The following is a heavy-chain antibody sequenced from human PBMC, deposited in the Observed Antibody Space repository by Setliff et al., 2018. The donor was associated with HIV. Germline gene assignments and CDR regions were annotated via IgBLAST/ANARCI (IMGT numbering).Heavy chain of an antibody. V-gene: IGHV4-4*02. CDR2: IYRSGSN. CDR1: GDSVTTSSW. CDR3: TRRDNSVSGYYTAHAFDI. J-gene: IGHJ3*02. D-gene: IGHD3-22*01. Sequence: SETLSLTCAVSGDSVTTSSWWSWVRQSPGKVLEWIGEIYRSGSNNYNPSHKSRVTISLDKSKNQFSLKVNSVTAADTAVYYCTRRDNSVSGYYTAHAFDIWVQVTLVTVSS.